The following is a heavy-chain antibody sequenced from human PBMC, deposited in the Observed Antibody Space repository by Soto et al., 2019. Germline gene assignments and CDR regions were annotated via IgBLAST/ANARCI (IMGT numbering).Heavy chain of an antibody. CDR3: ARDFSSSTSCVRPAFYYYDGMDV. D-gene: IGHD2-2*01. J-gene: IGHJ6*02. V-gene: IGHV3-33*01. CDR1: GFTFSSYG. Sequence: QVQLVESGGGVVQPGRSLRLSCAASGFTFSSYGMHWVRQAPGKGLEWVAGIWYDGSYKYYAASVKGRFTISRDNSKNTLYLQMNRLRAEGTAMYYCARDFSSSTSCVRPAFYYYDGMDVWGQGTTVTVSS. CDR2: IWYDGSYK.